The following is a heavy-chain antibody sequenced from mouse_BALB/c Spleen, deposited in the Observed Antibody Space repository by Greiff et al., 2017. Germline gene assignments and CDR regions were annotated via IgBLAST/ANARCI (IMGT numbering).Heavy chain of an antibody. Sequence: QVHVKQSGAELVKPGASVKLSCKASGYTFTSYYMYWVKQRPGQGLEWIGEINPSNGGTNFNEKFKSKATLTVDKSSSTAYMQLSSLTSEDSAVYYCTRWDYMAYWGQGTLVTVSA. J-gene: IGHJ3*01. V-gene: IGHV1S81*02. CDR3: TRWDYMAY. CDR2: INPSNGGT. D-gene: IGHD2-4*01. CDR1: GYTFTSYY.